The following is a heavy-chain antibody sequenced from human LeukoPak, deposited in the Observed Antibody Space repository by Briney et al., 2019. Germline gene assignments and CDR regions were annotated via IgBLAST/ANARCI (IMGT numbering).Heavy chain of an antibody. D-gene: IGHD6-19*01. Sequence: GGSLRLSCAASGFTFSSYVMSWVRQAPGKGLEWVSGISGSGHTTYYADSVKGRFTISRDNSKNTLYLQMNSLRAEDTAVYYCAKDRIAVAAGDDYWGQGTLVTVSS. CDR3: AKDRIAVAAGDDY. CDR1: GFTFSSYV. J-gene: IGHJ4*02. V-gene: IGHV3-23*01. CDR2: ISGSGHTT.